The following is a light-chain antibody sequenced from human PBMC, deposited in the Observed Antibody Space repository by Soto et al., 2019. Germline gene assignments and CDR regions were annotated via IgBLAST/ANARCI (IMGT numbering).Light chain of an antibody. CDR3: SSYTSSSTRV. CDR2: GNS. J-gene: IGLJ3*02. CDR1: SSNIGAGYD. Sequence: QSVLTQPPSVSGAPGQRVTISCTGNSSNIGAGYDVHWYQQLPDKAPKLLIFGNSHRPSGVPDRFFGSKSGTSASLAITGLQAEDEADYYCSSYTSSSTRVFGGGTKLTVL. V-gene: IGLV1-40*01.